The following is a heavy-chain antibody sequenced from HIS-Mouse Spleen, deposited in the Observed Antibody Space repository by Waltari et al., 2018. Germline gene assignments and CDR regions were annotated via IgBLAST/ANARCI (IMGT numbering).Heavy chain of an antibody. J-gene: IGHJ4*02. CDR1: GFTFSGYA. CDR2: ISYDGSNK. V-gene: IGHV3-30*04. CDR3: ARGPGIAAAGTSYFDY. Sequence: QVQLVESGGGVVQPGRSLRLSCAARGFTFSGYAMQWVRQAPGKGLEWVAVISYDGSNKYYADSVKGRFTISRDNSKNTLYLQMNSLRAEDTAVYYCARGPGIAAAGTSYFDYWGQGTLVTVSS. D-gene: IGHD6-13*01.